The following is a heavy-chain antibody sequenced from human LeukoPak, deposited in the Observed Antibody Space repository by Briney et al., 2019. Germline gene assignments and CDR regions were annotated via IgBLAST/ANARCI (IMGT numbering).Heavy chain of an antibody. CDR1: GGSISSGYY. CDR2: IYHSGST. J-gene: IGHJ6*02. V-gene: IGHV4-38-2*02. CDR3: ARDASGPYYYGMDV. D-gene: IGHD6-19*01. Sequence: PSETLSLTCTVSGGSISSGYYWGWIRQPPGKGLEWIGSIYHSGSTYYNPSLKSRVTISVDTSKNQFSLKLSSVTAADTAVYYCARDASGPYYYGMDVWGQGTTVTVSS.